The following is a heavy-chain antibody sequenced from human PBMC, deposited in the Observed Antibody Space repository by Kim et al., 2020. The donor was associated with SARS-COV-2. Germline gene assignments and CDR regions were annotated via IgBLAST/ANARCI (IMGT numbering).Heavy chain of an antibody. CDR2: IVVGSGNT. J-gene: IGHJ3*02. Sequence: SVKVSCKASGFTFTSSAMQWVRQARGQRLEWIGWIVVGSGNTNYAQKFQERVTITRDMSTSTAYMELSSLRSEDTAVYYCAAGMGYDCSGGSCYFLAFDIWGQGTMVTVSS. D-gene: IGHD2-15*01. CDR3: AAGMGYDCSGGSCYFLAFDI. V-gene: IGHV1-58*02. CDR1: GFTFTSSA.